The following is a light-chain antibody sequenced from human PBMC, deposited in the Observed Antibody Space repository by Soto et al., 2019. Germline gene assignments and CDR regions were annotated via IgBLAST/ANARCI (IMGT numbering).Light chain of an antibody. Sequence: DIQMTQSPSSLSASVGDRVTITCRASQSISSYLNWYQQKPGKAPKLLIYAASSLQSRVPSRFSGSGSGTDFTLTISSLQPEDFATYYCQQSYSTPRTFGHGTKV. CDR2: AAS. J-gene: IGKJ1*01. CDR1: QSISSY. CDR3: QQSYSTPRT. V-gene: IGKV1-39*01.